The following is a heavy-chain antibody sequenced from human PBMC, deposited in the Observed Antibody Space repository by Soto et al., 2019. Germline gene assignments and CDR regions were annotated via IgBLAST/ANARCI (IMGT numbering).Heavy chain of an antibody. J-gene: IGHJ6*02. CDR1: GYTLTELS. CDR2: FDPEDGET. D-gene: IGHD2-15*01. V-gene: IGHV1-24*01. CDR3: ATGGGYCSGGSCYYYYGMDV. Sequence: ASVKVSCKVSGYTLTELSMHWVRQAPGKGLEWMGGFDPEDGETIYAQKFQGRVTMTEDTSTDTAYMELSSLRSEDTAVYYCATGGGYCSGGSCYYYYGMDVWGQGTTVTVSS.